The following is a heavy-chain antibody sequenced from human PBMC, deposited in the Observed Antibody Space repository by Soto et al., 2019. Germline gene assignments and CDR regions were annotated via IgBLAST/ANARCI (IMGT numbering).Heavy chain of an antibody. J-gene: IGHJ1*01. V-gene: IGHV3-23*01. CDR3: AKDSDRDYFQN. Sequence: EVQLLESGGTLVQPGGSLRLSCAASGFTLSSHDMSWVRQTPDKGLEWVSGISASDGDAYYADPVKGRFTTSRDNSQNKLYLQMNSLRVEDTAVYYCAKDSDRDYFQNWGQGTLVTVSS. CDR1: GFTLSSHD. D-gene: IGHD3-10*01. CDR2: ISASDGDA.